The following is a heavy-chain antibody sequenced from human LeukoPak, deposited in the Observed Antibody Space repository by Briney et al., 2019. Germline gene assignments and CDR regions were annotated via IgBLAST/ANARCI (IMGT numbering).Heavy chain of an antibody. D-gene: IGHD6-19*01. CDR1: GFTFSSYW. CDR2: ISTSSSYI. Sequence: GGSLRLSCAASGFTFSSYWMSWVRQAPGKGLEWVSSISTSSSYIYYADSVKGRFTISRDNSKNTLYLQMNSLRAEDTAVYYCAKDLDAYSSGGTSYYYYYMDVWGKGTTVTISS. J-gene: IGHJ6*03. V-gene: IGHV3-21*04. CDR3: AKDLDAYSSGGTSYYYYYMDV.